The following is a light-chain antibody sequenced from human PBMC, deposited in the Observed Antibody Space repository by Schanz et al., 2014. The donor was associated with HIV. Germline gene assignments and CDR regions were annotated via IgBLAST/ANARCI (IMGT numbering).Light chain of an antibody. J-gene: IGKJ1*01. CDR3: QQYDSYST. CDR2: QTS. CDR1: QNIGYW. Sequence: DIQMTQSPSTLSASVGDRVTITCRASQNIGYWLAWYQQKPGKAPNVLIYQTSTLKTGVPSRFSGSRSGTEFTLTITSLQPDDFATYYCQQYDSYSTFGQGTRVDFK. V-gene: IGKV1-5*03.